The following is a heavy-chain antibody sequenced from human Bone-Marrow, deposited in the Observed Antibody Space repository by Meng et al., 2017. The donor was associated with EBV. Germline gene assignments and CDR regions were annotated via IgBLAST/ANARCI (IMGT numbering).Heavy chain of an antibody. CDR2: INAGNGNT. CDR1: GYIFTSYA. CDR3: ASNLLGSSGYPD. J-gene: IGHJ4*02. Sequence: QVRLVQSGAVVKKPGASVKVTCKASGYIFTSYAMHWVRQAPGQRLEWMGWINAGNGNTKYSQKFQGRVTITRDTSASTAYMELSSLRSEDTAVYYCASNLLGSSGYPDWGQGTLVTVSS. D-gene: IGHD3-22*01. V-gene: IGHV1-3*01.